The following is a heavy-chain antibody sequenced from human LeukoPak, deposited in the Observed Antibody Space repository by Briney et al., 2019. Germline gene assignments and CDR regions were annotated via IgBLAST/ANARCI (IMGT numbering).Heavy chain of an antibody. Sequence: SQTLSLTCTVSGGSISSYYWSWIRQPPGKGLEWIGYIYYSGSTNYNPSLKSRVTISVDTSKNQFSLKLSSVTAADTAVYYCARRGIAAAGYDYWGQGTLVTVSS. CDR1: GGSISSYY. J-gene: IGHJ4*02. V-gene: IGHV4-59*08. CDR2: IYYSGST. CDR3: ARRGIAAAGYDY. D-gene: IGHD6-13*01.